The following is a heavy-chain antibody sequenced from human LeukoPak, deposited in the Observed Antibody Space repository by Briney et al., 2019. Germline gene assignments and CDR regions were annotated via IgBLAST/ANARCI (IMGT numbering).Heavy chain of an antibody. V-gene: IGHV3-23*01. CDR1: GFTFSSYA. CDR2: ISGSGGST. J-gene: IGHJ4*02. D-gene: IGHD5-24*01. Sequence: GGSLRLSCAASGFTFSSYAMSWVRQAPGKGLEWVSGISGSGGSTYYADSVKGRLIISRDNSKNTLYLQMNSLRAEDTAVYYCARGAWRWEMATTQFDYWGQGTLVTVSS. CDR3: ARGAWRWEMATTQFDY.